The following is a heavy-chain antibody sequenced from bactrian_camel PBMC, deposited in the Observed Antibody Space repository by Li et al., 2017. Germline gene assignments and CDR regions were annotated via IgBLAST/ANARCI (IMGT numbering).Heavy chain of an antibody. J-gene: IGHJ4*01. CDR3: AADPALGSWCDGGEYEYNY. CDR2: IDSDGRT. Sequence: HVQLVESGGGSVQAGGSLRLSCAASGYTYSSYCMGWLRQAPGKEREGVASIDSDGRTSYADPVKGRFTISKDNAKNILYLQMNSLKPEDTAMYYCAADPALGSWCDGGEYEYNYWGQGTQVTVS. V-gene: IGHV3S26*01. D-gene: IGHD6*01. CDR1: GYTYSSYC.